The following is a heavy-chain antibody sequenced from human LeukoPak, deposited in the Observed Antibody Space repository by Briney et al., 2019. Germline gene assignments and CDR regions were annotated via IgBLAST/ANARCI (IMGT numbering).Heavy chain of an antibody. V-gene: IGHV3-7*01. CDR1: GFSFGSYW. Sequence: GGSLRLSCAASGFSFGSYWMSWVRQAPGKGLEWVANIKQEGSEKFYVDSVKGRFTISRDNAKNSVYVEMNSVRAEDTGIYYCARENRDGYNPYNWFDPWGQGTLVTVSS. D-gene: IGHD5-24*01. CDR3: ARENRDGYNPYNWFDP. CDR2: IKQEGSEK. J-gene: IGHJ5*02.